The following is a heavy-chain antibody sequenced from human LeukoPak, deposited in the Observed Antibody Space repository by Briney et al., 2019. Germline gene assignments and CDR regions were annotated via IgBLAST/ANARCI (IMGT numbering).Heavy chain of an antibody. Sequence: ASVKVSCKVSEYTVTELSMHWVRQSPGKGLEWMGGFHPEDGETIYAQKFQGRVTMTEDTSTDTAYMELRSLRSGDTAVYYCAREDARYYYDSSGFYYMDVWGKGTTVTVSS. CDR2: FHPEDGET. J-gene: IGHJ6*03. CDR3: AREDARYYYDSSGFYYMDV. D-gene: IGHD3-22*01. CDR1: EYTVTELS. V-gene: IGHV1-24*01.